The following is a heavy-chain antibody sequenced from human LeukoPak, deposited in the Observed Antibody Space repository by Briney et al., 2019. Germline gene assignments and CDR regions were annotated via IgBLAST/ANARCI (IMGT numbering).Heavy chain of an antibody. D-gene: IGHD6-19*01. CDR3: ARDLSRGWLDY. V-gene: IGHV1-46*01. Sequence: ASVKVSCKASGYTFTSYYMHWVRQAPGQGLEWMGIINPSGGSTSYAQKFQGRVTMTRDTSTSTAYMELSSLRSVYTAVYYCARDLSRGWLDYWGQGTLVTVSS. J-gene: IGHJ4*02. CDR1: GYTFTSYY. CDR2: INPSGGST.